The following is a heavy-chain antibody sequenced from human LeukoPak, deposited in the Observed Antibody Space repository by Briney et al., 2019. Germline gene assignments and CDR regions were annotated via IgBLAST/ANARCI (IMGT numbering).Heavy chain of an antibody. CDR1: GFTFSSYA. Sequence: GRSLRLSCAASGFTFSSYAMHWVRQAPGKGLEWVAVISYGGSNKYYEDSVKGRCTISRDNSKNTLYLQMNSLRAEDTAVYYCARAPRRYYGDDYFDYWGQGTLVTVSS. V-gene: IGHV3-30*04. CDR2: ISYGGSNK. J-gene: IGHJ4*02. CDR3: ARAPRRYYGDDYFDY. D-gene: IGHD4-17*01.